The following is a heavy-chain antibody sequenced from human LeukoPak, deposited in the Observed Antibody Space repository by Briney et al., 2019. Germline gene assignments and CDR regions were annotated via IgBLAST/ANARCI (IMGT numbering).Heavy chain of an antibody. D-gene: IGHD1-14*01. V-gene: IGHV3-7*04. CDR3: ARARIDY. J-gene: IGHJ4*02. CDR2: IKDDGSEK. CDR1: GFTFSRYW. Sequence: PGGSLRLSCVGSGFTFSRYWMTWVRQAPGKGLEWVANIKDDGSEKYSVDSVKGRFTISRDNAKNLLYLQMSSLRAEETAVYCCARARIDYWGQGTLVTVSS.